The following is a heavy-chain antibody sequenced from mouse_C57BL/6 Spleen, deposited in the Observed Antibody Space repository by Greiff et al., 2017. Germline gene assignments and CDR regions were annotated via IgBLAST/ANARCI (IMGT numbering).Heavy chain of an antibody. Sequence: EVQLQQSGPELVKPGDSVKISCKASGYSFTGYFMNWVMQSHGKSLEWIGHINPYNGDTFYNQKFKGKATLTVDKSSSTAHMELRSLTSEDSAVYYCARGWSLYAMDYWGQGTSVTVSS. D-gene: IGHD3-3*01. CDR3: ARGWSLYAMDY. V-gene: IGHV1-20*01. CDR1: GYSFTGYF. CDR2: INPYNGDT. J-gene: IGHJ4*01.